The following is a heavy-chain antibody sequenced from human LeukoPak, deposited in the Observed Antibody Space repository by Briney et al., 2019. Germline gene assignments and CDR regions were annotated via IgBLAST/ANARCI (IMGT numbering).Heavy chain of an antibody. CDR3: ARGQKYRSGYTVTELGSGYFDY. Sequence: SETLSLTCAVYGGSFSGYYWSWVRQPPGKGREGIGEINHSGSTNYNPSLRSGGNISVDTSKKQFSLRLSSVTAADTAVYYCARGQKYRSGYTVTELGSGYFDYWGQGTLVTVSS. CDR2: INHSGST. V-gene: IGHV4-34*01. J-gene: IGHJ4*02. D-gene: IGHD5-18*01. CDR1: GGSFSGYY.